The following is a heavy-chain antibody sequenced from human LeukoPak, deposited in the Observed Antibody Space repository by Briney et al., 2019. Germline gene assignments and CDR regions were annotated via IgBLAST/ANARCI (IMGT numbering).Heavy chain of an antibody. CDR2: ISGSGGST. J-gene: IGHJ4*02. V-gene: IGHV3-23*01. CDR3: AKEAQYYDILTGYYRGSFDY. Sequence: GGSLRLSCAASGFTFSSYAMSWVRQAPGKGLEWVSAISGSGGSTYYADSVKGRFTISRDNSKNTLYLQMNSLSAEDTAVYYCAKEAQYYDILTGYYRGSFDYWGQGTLVTVSS. D-gene: IGHD3-9*01. CDR1: GFTFSSYA.